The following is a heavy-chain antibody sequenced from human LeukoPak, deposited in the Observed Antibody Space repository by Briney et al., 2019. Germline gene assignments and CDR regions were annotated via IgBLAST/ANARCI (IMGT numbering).Heavy chain of an antibody. CDR1: GFTFSANA. D-gene: IGHD2-15*01. Sequence: SGGSLRLSCGASGFTFSANALSWVRQALGKGLEWVSTIYDGGSNTNYADSVKGRFTISRDNSKNTLYLQMNSLRAEDTAVYYCAGHGSSSGWGQGTLVTVSS. J-gene: IGHJ4*02. V-gene: IGHV3-23*01. CDR2: IYDGGSNT. CDR3: AGHGSSSG.